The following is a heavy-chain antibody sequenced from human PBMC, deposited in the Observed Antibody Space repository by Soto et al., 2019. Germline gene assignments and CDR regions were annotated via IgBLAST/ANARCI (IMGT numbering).Heavy chain of an antibody. Sequence: GGSLRLSCAASGFTFSSYSMNWVRQAPGKGLEWVSYISSSSSTIYYADPVKGRFTISRDNAKNSLYLQMNSLRAEDTAVYYCARDDCSSTSCAYYFDYWGQGTLVTVSS. CDR2: ISSSSSTI. D-gene: IGHD2-2*01. CDR3: ARDDCSSTSCAYYFDY. J-gene: IGHJ4*02. V-gene: IGHV3-48*01. CDR1: GFTFSSYS.